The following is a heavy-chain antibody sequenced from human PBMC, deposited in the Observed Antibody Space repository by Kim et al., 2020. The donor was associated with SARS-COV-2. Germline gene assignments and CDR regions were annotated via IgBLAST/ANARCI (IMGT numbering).Heavy chain of an antibody. CDR2: IKQDGSEK. CDR1: GFTFSAYW. D-gene: IGHD3-10*01. V-gene: IGHV3-7*03. J-gene: IGHJ4*02. Sequence: GGSLRLSCAASGFTFSAYWMILVRQAPGKGLEGVATIKQDGSEKNYVDSVKGRFTISRDNAKNSLYLHMNNLSVADTAVYYCARALLSSEGYWGQGVLVTVSS. CDR3: ARALLSSEGY.